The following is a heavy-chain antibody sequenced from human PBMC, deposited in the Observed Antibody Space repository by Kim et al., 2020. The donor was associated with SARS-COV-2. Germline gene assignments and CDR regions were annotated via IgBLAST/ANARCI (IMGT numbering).Heavy chain of an antibody. D-gene: IGHD3-10*01. Sequence: GGSLRLSCAASGFTFSRHDMTWVRQAPGKGLEWVSVIGGSGTTTYYADSVKGRFTISRDNSKKTLSLQIDSLRAEDTAVYYCAKGFYYYGSGRSYALDVWGRGTTVTVCS. CDR3: AKGFYYYGSGRSYALDV. J-gene: IGHJ6*02. V-gene: IGHV3-23*01. CDR1: GFTFSRHD. CDR2: IGGSGTTT.